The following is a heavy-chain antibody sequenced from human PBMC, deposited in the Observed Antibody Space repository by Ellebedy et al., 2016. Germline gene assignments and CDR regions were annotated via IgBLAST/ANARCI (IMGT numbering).Heavy chain of an antibody. V-gene: IGHV4-59*01. D-gene: IGHD6-19*01. CDR2: SHHTGAT. Sequence: GSLRLSCTVSGGSIGNDYWNWIRQSPGKGLEWIGYSHHTGATDYNPSLKSRVTMSVDTSKSQFSLRLTSVTAADTAVYYCAKWNGGWYAFEVWGQGTMVTVSS. CDR1: GGSIGNDY. J-gene: IGHJ3*01. CDR3: AKWNGGWYAFEV.